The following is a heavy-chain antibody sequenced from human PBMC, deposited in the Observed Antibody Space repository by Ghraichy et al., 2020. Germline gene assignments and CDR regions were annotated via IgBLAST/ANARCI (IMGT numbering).Heavy chain of an antibody. Sequence: SETLSLTCTVSGYSLGRGGYYWSWIRQQPGKGLEWIGYIYYRGSTSYNPSLKSRVTISVDTSKDQFSLKLASVTAADTAIYYCAREPTAPPGEYALDLWGQGTVVTVSS. J-gene: IGHJ3*01. CDR2: IYYRGST. CDR3: AREPTAPPGEYALDL. D-gene: IGHD3-10*01. V-gene: IGHV4-31*03. CDR1: GYSLGRGGYY.